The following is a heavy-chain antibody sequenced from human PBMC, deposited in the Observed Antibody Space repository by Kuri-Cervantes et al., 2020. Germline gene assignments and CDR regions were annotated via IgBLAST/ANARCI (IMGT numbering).Heavy chain of an antibody. CDR1: GGSISSDY. J-gene: IGHJ3*02. CDR2: IYHSGST. V-gene: IGHV4-59*05. Sequence: SETLSLTCTVSGGSISSDYWNWIRQPPGKGLEWIGSIYHSGSTYYNPSLKSRVTISVDTSKNQFSLKLSSVTAADTAVYYCARAYGGNSGDAFDIWGQGTMVTVSS. CDR3: ARAYGGNSGDAFDI. D-gene: IGHD4-23*01.